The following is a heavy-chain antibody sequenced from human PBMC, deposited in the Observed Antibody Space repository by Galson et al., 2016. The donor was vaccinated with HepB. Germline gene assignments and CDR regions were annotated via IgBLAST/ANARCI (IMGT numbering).Heavy chain of an antibody. J-gene: IGHJ4*02. V-gene: IGHV3-7*01. Sequence: SLRLSCAASGFDFSTSWMNWVRQAPGKGLEWVANIMGDGSAKFYVDSVKGRFTISRDNVENSLYLQMNSLGVEDTAVYYCARVHSSWYYFDSWGRGTLVTVSS. CDR1: GFDFSTSW. CDR3: ARVHSSWYYFDS. CDR2: IMGDGSAK.